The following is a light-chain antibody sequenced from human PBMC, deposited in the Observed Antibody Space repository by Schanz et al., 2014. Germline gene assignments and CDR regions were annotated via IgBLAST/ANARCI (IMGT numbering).Light chain of an antibody. CDR3: QKYNGAPWT. V-gene: IGKV1-27*01. Sequence: DIQMTQSPSSLSASVGDRVTLTCRASQGISYYLAWYQQKQGKVPKLLIYDASTLQSGVPSRFSGSGSGTDFTLTISSLQPEDVATYYCQKYNGAPWTFGQGTKVEIK. CDR2: DAS. J-gene: IGKJ1*01. CDR1: QGISYY.